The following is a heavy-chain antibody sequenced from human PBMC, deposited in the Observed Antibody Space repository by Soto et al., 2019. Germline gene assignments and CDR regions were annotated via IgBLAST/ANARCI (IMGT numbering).Heavy chain of an antibody. CDR3: ARDGGAYDI. V-gene: IGHV3-74*01. J-gene: IGHJ3*02. D-gene: IGHD3-16*01. CDR2: INSEGSTS. CDR1: GFTFGSYW. Sequence: GGSLRLSCAASGFTFGSYWMHWVRQAPGKGLVWISYINSEGSTSSYADSVKGRFTISRDNAKNTLYLQMNSLRAEDTAVYYCARDGGAYDIWGQGTMVTVSS.